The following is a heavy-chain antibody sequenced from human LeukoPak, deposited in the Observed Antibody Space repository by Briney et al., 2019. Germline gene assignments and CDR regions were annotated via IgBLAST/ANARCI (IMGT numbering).Heavy chain of an antibody. J-gene: IGHJ3*02. CDR3: ARVRFGELPVILLDI. CDR2: INPNSGGT. Sequence: ASVKVSCKASGYTFTGYYMHWVRQAPGQGLEWMGWINPNSGGTNYAQKFQGRVTMTRDTSISTAYMELSRLRSDDTAVYYCARVRFGELPVILLDIWGQGTMVTVSS. V-gene: IGHV1-2*02. D-gene: IGHD3-10*01. CDR1: GYTFTGYY.